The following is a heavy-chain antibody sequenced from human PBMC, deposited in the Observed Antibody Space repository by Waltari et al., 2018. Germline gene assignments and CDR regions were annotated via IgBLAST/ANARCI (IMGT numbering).Heavy chain of an antibody. CDR2: IRSDGSNK. Sequence: QVQLVESGGGVVQPGGSLRLSCAASGFTFSSYGMHWVRKSPGKGLEWVAFIRSDGSNKYYADSVKGRFTISRDNSKNTLYLQMNSLRTEDAAVYYCAKAGCTSCYNPLVDYWGQGTLVTVSP. J-gene: IGHJ4*02. D-gene: IGHD2-2*02. CDR1: GFTFSSYG. V-gene: IGHV3-30*02. CDR3: AKAGCTSCYNPLVDY.